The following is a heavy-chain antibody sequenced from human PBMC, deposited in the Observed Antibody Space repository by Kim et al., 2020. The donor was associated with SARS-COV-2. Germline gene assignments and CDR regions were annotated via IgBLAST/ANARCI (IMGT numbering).Heavy chain of an antibody. D-gene: IGHD4-17*01. V-gene: IGHV1-18*01. CDR1: GYTFTNYG. Sequence: ASVKVSCKASGYTFTNYGIIWVRQAPGQGLEWMGWVSAYNGNTNYAQKLQGRVTMTADTSTTTAYMELRSLTSDDTAVYFCARGSRRLAAPDEYWGQGTLVAVSS. J-gene: IGHJ4*02. CDR2: VSAYNGNT. CDR3: ARGSRRLAAPDEY.